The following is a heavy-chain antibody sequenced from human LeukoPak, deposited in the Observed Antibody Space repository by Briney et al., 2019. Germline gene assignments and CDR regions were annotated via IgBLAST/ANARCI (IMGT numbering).Heavy chain of an antibody. CDR1: GGSFSGYY. CDR3: AREPIRKYCSSTSCPRYYYYGMDV. V-gene: IGHV4-34*01. D-gene: IGHD2-2*01. J-gene: IGHJ6*04. CDR2: INHSGST. Sequence: SETLSLTCAVYGGSFSGYYWSWIRQPPGKGLEWIGEINHSGSTNYNPSLKSRVTISVDTSKNQFSLKLSSVTAADTAVYYCAREPIRKYCSSTSCPRYYYYGMDVWGKGTTVTVS.